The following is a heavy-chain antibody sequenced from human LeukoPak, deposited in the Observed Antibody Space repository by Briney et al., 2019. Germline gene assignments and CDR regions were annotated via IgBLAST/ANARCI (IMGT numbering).Heavy chain of an antibody. CDR2: IYHSGST. CDR3: ARGNDYGDSFDY. D-gene: IGHD4-17*01. Sequence: PSETLSLTCTVSGGSISSYYWSWIRQPPGKGLEWIGYIYHSGSTNSNPSLKSRVTVSLDTSKNQFSLKVRSVTAVDTAVYYCARGNDYGDSFDYWGQGTLVTVSS. V-gene: IGHV4-59*01. CDR1: GGSISSYY. J-gene: IGHJ4*02.